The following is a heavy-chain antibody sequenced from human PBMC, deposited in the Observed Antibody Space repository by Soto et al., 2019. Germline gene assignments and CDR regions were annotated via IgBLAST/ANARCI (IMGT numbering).Heavy chain of an antibody. J-gene: IGHJ4*02. Sequence: SQTLSLTCGISGDSVSSNSAAWNWLRQSPSRGLEWLGRTYYRSKWYDDYAVSVESRITINPDTSKNHFSLQLNFVTPEDTAVYFCARGEQYSGRIFDYWGQGTLVTVSS. V-gene: IGHV6-1*01. CDR2: TYYRSKWYD. D-gene: IGHD1-26*01. CDR1: GDSVSSNSAA. CDR3: ARGEQYSGRIFDY.